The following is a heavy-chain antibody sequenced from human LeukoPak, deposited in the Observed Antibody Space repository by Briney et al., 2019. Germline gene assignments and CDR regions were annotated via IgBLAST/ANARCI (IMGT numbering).Heavy chain of an antibody. CDR2: IYHSGST. V-gene: IGHV4-38-2*02. CDR3: ARAGIQGTYYYDSSGLGYYFDY. Sequence: SETLSLTCTVSGYSISSGYYWGWIRPPPGKGLEWIGSIYHSGSTYYNPSLKSRVTISVDTSKNQFSLKLSSVTAADTAVYYCARAGIQGTYYYDSSGLGYYFDYWGQGTLVTVSS. D-gene: IGHD3-22*01. CDR1: GYSISSGYY. J-gene: IGHJ4*02.